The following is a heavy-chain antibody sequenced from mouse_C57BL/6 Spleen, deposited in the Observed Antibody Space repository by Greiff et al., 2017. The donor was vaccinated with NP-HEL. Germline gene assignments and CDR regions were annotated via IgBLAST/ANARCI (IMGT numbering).Heavy chain of an antibody. V-gene: IGHV3-6*01. CDR1: GYSITSGYY. CDR2: ISYDGSN. Sequence: EVKLEESGPGLVKPSQSLSLTCSVTGYSITSGYYWNWIRQFPGNKLEWMGYISYDGSNNYNPSLKNRISITRDTSKNQFFLKLNSVTTEDTATYYCARDRNGNLYWYFDVWGTGTTVTVSS. CDR3: ARDRNGNLYWYFDV. J-gene: IGHJ1*03. D-gene: IGHD2-1*01.